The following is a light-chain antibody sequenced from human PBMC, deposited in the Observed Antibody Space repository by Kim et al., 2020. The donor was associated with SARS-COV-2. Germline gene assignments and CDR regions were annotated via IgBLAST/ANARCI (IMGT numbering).Light chain of an antibody. CDR3: QQYNNWPFT. Sequence: VSPGERATHSCRASQSVSSNLAWYQQKPGQSPRLLIFGASTRATGIPARFSGSGSGTDFTLTISSLQSEDFAVYYCQQYNNWPFTFGPGTKVDIK. CDR1: QSVSSN. V-gene: IGKV3-15*01. CDR2: GAS. J-gene: IGKJ3*01.